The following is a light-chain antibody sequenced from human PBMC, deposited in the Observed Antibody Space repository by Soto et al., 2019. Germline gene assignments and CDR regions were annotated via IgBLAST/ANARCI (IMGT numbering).Light chain of an antibody. V-gene: IGLV2-14*01. CDR2: EVN. J-gene: IGLJ2*01. CDR1: SSDVGAYNS. CDR3: TPYTGSSTLV. Sequence: QSALTQPASVSGSPGQSITISCTGTSSDVGAYNSVSWYQHHPDKAPKLMIYEVNNRPSGVSNRFAGSKSGNTASLPISGLQAEDEADDYCTPYTGSSTLVFGGGTKLTGL.